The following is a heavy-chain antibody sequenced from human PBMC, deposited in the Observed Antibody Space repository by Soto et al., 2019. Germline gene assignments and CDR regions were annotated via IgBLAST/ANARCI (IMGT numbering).Heavy chain of an antibody. D-gene: IGHD5-12*01. V-gene: IGHV1-69*02. CDR1: GGTFSSYT. CDR3: ARTSGYDYSYFDS. Sequence: QVQLVQSGAEVKKPGSSVKVSCKASGGTFSSYTISWVRQAPGQGLEWMGRIIPILGIANYAQKFQGRVTITADKSTSTAYMELSSLRPEDTAVYYCARTSGYDYSYFDSWGQGTLVTVSS. CDR2: IIPILGIA. J-gene: IGHJ4*02.